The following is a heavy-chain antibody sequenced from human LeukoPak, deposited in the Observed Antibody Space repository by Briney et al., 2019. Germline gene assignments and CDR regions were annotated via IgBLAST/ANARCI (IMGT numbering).Heavy chain of an antibody. D-gene: IGHD3-22*01. CDR3: SRQVVGNGY. CDR2: INHSGYT. Sequence: SETLSLTCAVYGESSFSSYYWRWIRQTPGGALEWIGEINHSGYTNYNPSLKSRVTLSIDTSKNQFSLRLNSVTAADTAVYYCSRQVVGNGYWGQGTLVTVSS. V-gene: IGHV4-34*01. CDR1: GESSFSSYY. J-gene: IGHJ4*02.